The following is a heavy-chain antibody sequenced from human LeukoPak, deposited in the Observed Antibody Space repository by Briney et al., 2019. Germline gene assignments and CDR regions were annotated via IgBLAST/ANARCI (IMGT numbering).Heavy chain of an antibody. V-gene: IGHV3-74*01. CDR1: GFTFNIYW. CDR2: IDSNGGGA. Sequence: PGGSLRLSCATSGFTFNIYWMQWVRQVPGKGLVWVSRIDSNGGGANYADSVKGRFTTSRDNGSNTMYLQMNSLRAEDTAIYYCARAKYSSRWSLDYWGQGALVTVSS. CDR3: ARAKYSSRWSLDY. D-gene: IGHD6-13*01. J-gene: IGHJ4*02.